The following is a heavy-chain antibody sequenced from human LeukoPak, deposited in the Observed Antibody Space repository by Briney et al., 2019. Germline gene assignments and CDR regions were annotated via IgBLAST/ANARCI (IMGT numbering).Heavy chain of an antibody. CDR3: AREADGYSSFDY. Sequence: GGSLRLSCAASGFTFSSYGMHWVRQAPGKGLEWVAVIWYDGSNKYYADSAKGRFTISRDNSKNTLYLQMNSLRAEDTAVYYCAREADGYSSFDYWGQGTLVTVSS. J-gene: IGHJ4*02. D-gene: IGHD5-24*01. CDR1: GFTFSSYG. CDR2: IWYDGSNK. V-gene: IGHV3-33*01.